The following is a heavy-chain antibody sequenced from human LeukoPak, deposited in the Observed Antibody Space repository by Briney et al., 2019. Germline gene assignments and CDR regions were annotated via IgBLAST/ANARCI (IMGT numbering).Heavy chain of an antibody. CDR2: IIPIFGTA. V-gene: IGHV1-69*05. CDR1: GGTFSSYA. Sequence: LAASVKVSCEASGGTFSSYAISWVRQAPGQGLEWMGGIIPIFGTANYAQKFQGRVTITTDESTSTAYMELSSLRSEDTAVYYCAAHYYDSSGYFDYWGQGTLVTVSS. J-gene: IGHJ4*02. CDR3: AAHYYDSSGYFDY. D-gene: IGHD3-22*01.